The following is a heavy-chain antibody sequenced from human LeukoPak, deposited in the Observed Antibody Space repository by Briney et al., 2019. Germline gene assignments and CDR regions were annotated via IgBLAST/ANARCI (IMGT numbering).Heavy chain of an antibody. Sequence: SKTLSLTCAVYGGSFSGYYWSWIRQPPGKGLEWIGEIKHSGSTNYNPSLKSRVTISVDTTKNQFSLKLSSVTAADTAVYYCARLGLYCSSTSCYRFYYYYYMDVWGKGTTVTISS. V-gene: IGHV4-34*01. CDR1: GGSFSGYY. CDR3: ARLGLYCSSTSCYRFYYYYYMDV. D-gene: IGHD2-2*01. CDR2: IKHSGST. J-gene: IGHJ6*03.